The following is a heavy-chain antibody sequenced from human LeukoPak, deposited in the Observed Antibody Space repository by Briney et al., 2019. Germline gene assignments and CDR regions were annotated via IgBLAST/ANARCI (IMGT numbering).Heavy chain of an antibody. CDR3: ARDGAWAIFGVVSRNDAFDI. V-gene: IGHV3-21*01. D-gene: IGHD3-3*01. J-gene: IGHJ3*02. CDR1: GFTFSSHS. Sequence: GGSLRLSCAASGFTFSSHSMNWVRQAPGKGLEWVSSISSSSSYIYYADSVKGRFTISRDNAKNSLYLQMNSLRAEDTAVYYCARDGAWAIFGVVSRNDAFDIWGQGTMVTVSS. CDR2: ISSSSSYI.